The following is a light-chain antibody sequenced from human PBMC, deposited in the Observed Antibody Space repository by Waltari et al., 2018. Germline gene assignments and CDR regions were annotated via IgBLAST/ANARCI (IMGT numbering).Light chain of an antibody. V-gene: IGKV1-5*03. CDR3: QQFNTYPWT. Sequence: DIQLTPSPSTLSASVGDRVTITCRASESISSWLAWYQQRPGKAPNLLISKASRLESGVPSRFSGSGSGTEFTLTISSLQPEDFATYYCQQFNTYPWTFGQGTKVDIK. CDR1: ESISSW. CDR2: KAS. J-gene: IGKJ1*01.